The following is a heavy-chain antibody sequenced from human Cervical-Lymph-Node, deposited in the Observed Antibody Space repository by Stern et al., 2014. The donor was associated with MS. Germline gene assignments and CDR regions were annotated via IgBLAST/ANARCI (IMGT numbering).Heavy chain of an antibody. CDR2: ISAYNGNT. Sequence: VQLVESGAEVKKPGASVKVSCKASGYTFNSYGISWVRQAPGQGLEWMGWISAYNGNTNDAQKLQGRVTMTTDTSTSTAYMELRSLRSDDTAVYYCARDRFWSGYLPLEYFDYWGQGTLVTVSS. V-gene: IGHV1-18*04. CDR1: GYTFNSYG. CDR3: ARDRFWSGYLPLEYFDY. J-gene: IGHJ4*02. D-gene: IGHD3-3*01.